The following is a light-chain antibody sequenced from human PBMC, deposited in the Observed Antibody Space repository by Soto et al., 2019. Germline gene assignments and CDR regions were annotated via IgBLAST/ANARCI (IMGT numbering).Light chain of an antibody. CDR3: AAWDASLSGQV. V-gene: IGLV1-44*01. CDR1: SSTVGSNP. Sequence: QSVLTQPPSASGSPGQRVTISCSGSSSTVGSNPVNWYQQLPGTAPKLLIYANNQRPSGVPDRFSGSKSGTSASLAISGLQSEDEADYYCAAWDASLSGQVFGTGTKLTVL. J-gene: IGLJ1*01. CDR2: ANN.